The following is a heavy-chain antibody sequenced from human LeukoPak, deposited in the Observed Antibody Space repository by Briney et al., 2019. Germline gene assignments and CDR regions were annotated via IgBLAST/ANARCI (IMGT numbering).Heavy chain of an antibody. V-gene: IGHV3-53*01. J-gene: IGHJ4*02. Sequence: PGGSLRLSCTVSGFTVSSNSMSWVRQAPGKGLESVSFIYSDNTHYSDSAKGRFTISRDNAKNSLYLQMNSLRAEDTAVYYCARDRRRIAVAGTQGLDYWGQGTLVTVSS. CDR2: IYSDNT. CDR1: GFTVSSNS. CDR3: ARDRRRIAVAGTQGLDY. D-gene: IGHD6-19*01.